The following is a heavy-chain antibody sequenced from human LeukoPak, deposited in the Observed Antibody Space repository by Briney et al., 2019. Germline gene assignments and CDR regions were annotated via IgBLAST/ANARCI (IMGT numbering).Heavy chain of an antibody. CDR3: AKDPIDYDFWSGYHRAYT. Sequence: GGSLRLSCAASGFTFSSYAMSWVRQAPGKGLEWVSAISGSGGSTYYADSVKGRFTISRDNSKNTLYLQMNSLRAEDTAVYYCAKDPIDYDFWSGYHRAYTWGQGTLVTVSS. V-gene: IGHV3-23*01. J-gene: IGHJ4*02. CDR1: GFTFSSYA. CDR2: ISGSGGST. D-gene: IGHD3-3*01.